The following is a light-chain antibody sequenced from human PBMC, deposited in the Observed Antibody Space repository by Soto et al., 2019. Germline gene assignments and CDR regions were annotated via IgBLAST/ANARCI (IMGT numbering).Light chain of an antibody. V-gene: IGLV2-8*01. CDR1: TSDIGGYNY. CDR2: EVN. CDR3: SSHGGNSPYV. Sequence: SALTQPPSASGSPGQSVAISCTGTTSDIGGYNYVSWYQQHPGKAPKLMIYEVNKRPSGVPDRFSGSKSGNTASLTVSGLQSEDDADDYCSSHGGNSPYVFGTGTKLTVL. J-gene: IGLJ1*01.